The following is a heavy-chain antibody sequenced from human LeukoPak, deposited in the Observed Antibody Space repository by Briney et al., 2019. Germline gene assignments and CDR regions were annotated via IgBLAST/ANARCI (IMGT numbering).Heavy chain of an antibody. J-gene: IGHJ6*02. Sequence: SETLSLTRTVSGGSISSYYWSWIRQPPGKGLEWIGYIYYSGSTNYNPSLKSRVTISVDTSKNQFSLKLSSVTAADTAVYYCAREWRDYGDYSHYYYGMDVWGQGTTVTVSS. CDR1: GGSISSYY. CDR3: AREWRDYGDYSHYYYGMDV. D-gene: IGHD4-17*01. CDR2: IYYSGST. V-gene: IGHV4-59*01.